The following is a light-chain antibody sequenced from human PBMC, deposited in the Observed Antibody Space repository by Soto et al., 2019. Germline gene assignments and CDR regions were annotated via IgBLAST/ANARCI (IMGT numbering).Light chain of an antibody. CDR2: KDT. CDR1: ALPKQF. J-gene: IGLJ3*02. V-gene: IGLV3-25*02. Sequence: SYELTQPPSMSVSPEQTARITCSGDALPKQFAYWYQQKTAQAPLLVIYKDTERPSGIPERFTGSNSGTTVTLTISGVQAEDEADYYCQSPDISGNSWVFGGGTKLTVL. CDR3: QSPDISGNSWV.